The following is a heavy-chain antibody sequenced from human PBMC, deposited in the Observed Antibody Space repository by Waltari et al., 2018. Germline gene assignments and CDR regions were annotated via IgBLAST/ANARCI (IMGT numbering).Heavy chain of an antibody. CDR3: ARPFSTRGQQLVPEHGWFDP. CDR1: GGSISSSSYY. Sequence: QLQLQESGPGLVKPSETLSLTCTVSGGSISSSSYYWGWIRQPPGKGLEWIGSIYYSGRTDYTPSLKSRVTISVDTSKNQFSLKLSSVTAADTAVYYCARPFSTRGQQLVPEHGWFDPWGQGTLVTVSS. D-gene: IGHD6-13*01. V-gene: IGHV4-39*01. J-gene: IGHJ5*02. CDR2: IYYSGRT.